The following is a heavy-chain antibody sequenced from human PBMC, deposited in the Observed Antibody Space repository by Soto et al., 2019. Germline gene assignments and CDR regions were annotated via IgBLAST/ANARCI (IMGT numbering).Heavy chain of an antibody. D-gene: IGHD6-19*01. J-gene: IGHJ4*02. CDR1: GFSFSAYA. Sequence: GGSLRLSCAASGFSFSAYAINWVRQAPGKGLEWVSEISNRDGSTYYADSVKGRFTISRDTSKNTLFLEMNSLRAEDTAVYYCAKRADSSGWYRTFDYWGQGTLVTVSS. V-gene: IGHV3-23*01. CDR2: ISNRDGST. CDR3: AKRADSSGWYRTFDY.